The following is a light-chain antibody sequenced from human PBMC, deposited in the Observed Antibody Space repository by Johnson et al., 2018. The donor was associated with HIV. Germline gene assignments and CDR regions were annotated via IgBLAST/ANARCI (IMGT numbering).Light chain of an antibody. J-gene: IGLJ1*01. CDR1: RSNIGNNY. CDR3: GTWDSSLRGGV. V-gene: IGLV1-51*01. Sequence: QSVLTQPPSVSAAPGQKVTISCSGSRSNIGNNYVSWYQQLPGTAPKLLIYDNNKRPSGIPDRFSGSKSGTSATLGITGLQTGDEADYYCGTWDSSLRGGVFGTGTKVTVL. CDR2: DNN.